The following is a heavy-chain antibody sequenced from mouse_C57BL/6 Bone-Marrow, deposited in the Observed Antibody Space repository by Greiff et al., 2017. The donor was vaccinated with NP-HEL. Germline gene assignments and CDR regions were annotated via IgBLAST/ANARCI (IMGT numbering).Heavy chain of an antibody. CDR3: ARGAYYSNYVWFAY. CDR1: GFTFSDYG. CDR2: ISSGSRTI. J-gene: IGHJ3*01. Sequence: VQLQQSGGGLVKPGGSLKLSCAASGFTFSDYGMHWVRQAPEKGLEWVAYISSGSRTIYYAATVKGRFTISRDNAKNTLFLQMTSLRSEDTAMYYGARGAYYSNYVWFAYWGQGTLVTVSA. V-gene: IGHV5-17*01. D-gene: IGHD2-5*01.